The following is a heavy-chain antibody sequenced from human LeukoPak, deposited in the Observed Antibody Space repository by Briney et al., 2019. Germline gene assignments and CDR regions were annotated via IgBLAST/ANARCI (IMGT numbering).Heavy chain of an antibody. CDR3: ARAEEAAGFYYYYGMDV. CDR2: IIPILGIA. CDR1: GDTFSIYA. D-gene: IGHD6-19*01. J-gene: IGHJ6*02. V-gene: IGHV1-69*04. Sequence: GASVKVSCKASGDTFSIYASSWVRQAPGQGLEWMGRIIPILGIANYAQKFQGRVTITADKSTSTAYMELSSLRSEDTAVYYCARAEEAAGFYYYYGMDVWGQGTTVTVSS.